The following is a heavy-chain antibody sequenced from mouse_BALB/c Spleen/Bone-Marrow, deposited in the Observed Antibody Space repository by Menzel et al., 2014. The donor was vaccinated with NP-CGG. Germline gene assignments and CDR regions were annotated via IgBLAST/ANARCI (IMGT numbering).Heavy chain of an antibody. CDR1: GFTFNTYA. Sequence: EVNLEESGGGLVQPKGSLKLSCAASGFTFNTYAMNWVHQAPGKGLEWVARIRSKSNNYATYYADSVKDRFTISRDDSQSMLYLQMNNLKTEDTAMYYCVRQNYDYAWFAYWGQGTLVTVSA. V-gene: IGHV10-1*02. D-gene: IGHD2-4*01. CDR2: IRSKSNNYAT. CDR3: VRQNYDYAWFAY. J-gene: IGHJ3*01.